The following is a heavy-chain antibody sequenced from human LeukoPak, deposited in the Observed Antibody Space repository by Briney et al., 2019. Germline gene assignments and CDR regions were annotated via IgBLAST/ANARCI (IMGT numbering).Heavy chain of an antibody. CDR2: IYYSGST. V-gene: IGHV4-30-4*01. Sequence: SETLSLTCTVSGGPIGRGDYYWSWIRHPPGKGLEWMGCIYYSGSTYYNPSLKSRVTISVDTSKNQFSLNLNSVTAADTAVYYCARAPGYCSGGSCYGGEFDYWGQGTLVTVSS. CDR1: GGPIGRGDYY. J-gene: IGHJ4*02. CDR3: ARAPGYCSGGSCYGGEFDY. D-gene: IGHD2-15*01.